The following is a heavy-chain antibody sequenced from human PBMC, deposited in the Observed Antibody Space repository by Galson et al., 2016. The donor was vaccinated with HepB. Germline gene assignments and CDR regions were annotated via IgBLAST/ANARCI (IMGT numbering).Heavy chain of an antibody. CDR3: ARFAQLVLFDY. J-gene: IGHJ4*02. CDR1: GYTFSDYW. V-gene: IGHV5-51*01. Sequence: QSGAEVKKPGESLKISCKGSGYTFSDYWIAWVRQMPGKGPEWMGIIFPGDSKTRYSPSFQGQVTISADKSINTAYLEWSTLKASDTAIYYCARFAQLVLFDYWGQGSLVTVSS. D-gene: IGHD6-13*01. CDR2: IFPGDSKT.